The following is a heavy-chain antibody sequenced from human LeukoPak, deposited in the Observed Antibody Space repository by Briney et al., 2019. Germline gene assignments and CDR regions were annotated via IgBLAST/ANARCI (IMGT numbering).Heavy chain of an antibody. CDR3: ARHRDGSGYYIG. J-gene: IGHJ4*02. CDR1: GGSICSYY. CDR2: IYYSGST. V-gene: IGHV4-59*08. Sequence: SETLSLTCTVSGGSICSYYWSWIRQPPGKGLEWIGYIYYSGSTNYNPSLKSRVTISVDTSKNQFSLKLSSVTAADTAVYYCARHRDGSGYYIGWGQGTLVTVSS. D-gene: IGHD3-22*01.